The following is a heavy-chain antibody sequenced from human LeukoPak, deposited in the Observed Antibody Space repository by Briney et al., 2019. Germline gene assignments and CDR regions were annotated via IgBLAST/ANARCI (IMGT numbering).Heavy chain of an antibody. CDR3: ARDERWKQFNY. CDR2: IYSGGST. V-gene: IGHV3-53*01. Sequence: GGSLRLSCAASGFTVSSNYMSWVRQAPGKGLEWVSVIYSGGSTYYADSVKGRFTISRDNSKNTLYLHMNGLRVEDTAIYYCARDERWKQFNYWGQGTLVTVSS. CDR1: GFTVSSNY. J-gene: IGHJ4*02. D-gene: IGHD5-24*01.